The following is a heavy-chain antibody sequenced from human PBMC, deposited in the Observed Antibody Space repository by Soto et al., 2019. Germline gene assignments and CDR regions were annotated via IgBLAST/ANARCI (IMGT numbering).Heavy chain of an antibody. CDR2: IANDGSST. V-gene: IGHV3-30*04. CDR1: GFTVSNYA. D-gene: IGHD2-15*01. Sequence: QVQLVESGGGVVQPGRSLRLSCAASGFTVSNYALHWVRQAPGKALEWVAFIANDGSSTVYPDSVKGRFTISRDNSKNTLYLEMNSLRAEDRAIFYCTRAGGGYLDYWGQGTLVTVSS. CDR3: TRAGGGYLDY. J-gene: IGHJ4*02.